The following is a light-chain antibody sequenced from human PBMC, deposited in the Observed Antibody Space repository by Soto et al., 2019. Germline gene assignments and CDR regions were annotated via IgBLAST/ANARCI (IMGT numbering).Light chain of an antibody. J-gene: IGKJ2*01. Sequence: EIVLTQSPATLSLSPGERATLSCRASQSVSSYLAWYQQKPGQAPRLLIYDASNRATGIPARFSGSGSGTAFTITIISLEPEDFVVYYCQQRSNWPPYTFGQGTKLEIK. CDR1: QSVSSY. CDR3: QQRSNWPPYT. CDR2: DAS. V-gene: IGKV3-11*01.